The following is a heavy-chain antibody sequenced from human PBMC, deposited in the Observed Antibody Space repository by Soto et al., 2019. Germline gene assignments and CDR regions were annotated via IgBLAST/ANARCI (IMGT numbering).Heavy chain of an antibody. D-gene: IGHD2-2*01. CDR2: IIPIFDTS. J-gene: IGHJ4*02. V-gene: IGHV1-69*13. CDR3: VVVPAAMASGPDFDY. Sequence: GASVKVSCKASGGTFSTYAISWVRQAPGQGLEWMGGIIPIFDTSNYAQKFQGRVTITADESTRTVYMELSSLRSEDTAVYYCVVVPAAMASGPDFDYWGQGTLVTVSS. CDR1: GGTFSTYA.